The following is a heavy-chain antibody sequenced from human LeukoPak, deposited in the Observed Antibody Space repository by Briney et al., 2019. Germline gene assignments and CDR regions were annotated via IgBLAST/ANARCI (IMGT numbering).Heavy chain of an antibody. V-gene: IGHV3-74*01. D-gene: IGHD6-19*01. CDR3: ARAGWYRFDY. Sequence: GGSLRLSCAASGFTFSDYWMHWVRQVPGKGLLWVARMNSDGTTTNYADSVKGRFTISRDNAENTLFLQMNSLGADDTAVYYCARAGWYRFDYWGQGTLVTVSS. CDR1: GFTFSDYW. CDR2: MNSDGTTT. J-gene: IGHJ4*02.